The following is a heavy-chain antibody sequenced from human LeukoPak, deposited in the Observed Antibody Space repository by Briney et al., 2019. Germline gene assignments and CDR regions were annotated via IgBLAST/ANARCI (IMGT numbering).Heavy chain of an antibody. CDR2: ISAYNGNT. Sequence: GASVKVSCKASGYTFTSYGISWVRQAPGQGLEWMGWISAYNGNTNYAQKLQGRVTMTTDTSTTTAYMELRSLRSDDTAMYYCASLYGSGSPFDYWGQGTLVTVSS. J-gene: IGHJ4*02. CDR3: ASLYGSGSPFDY. D-gene: IGHD3-10*01. V-gene: IGHV1-18*01. CDR1: GYTFTSYG.